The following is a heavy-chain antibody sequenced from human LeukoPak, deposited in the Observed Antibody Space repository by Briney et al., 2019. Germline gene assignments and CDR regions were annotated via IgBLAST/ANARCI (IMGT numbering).Heavy chain of an antibody. Sequence: GGSLRVSCAASGFTFSSYEMNWVRQAPGKGLEWVSYISSSGSTIYYADSVKGRFTISRDNAKNSLYLQMNSLRAEDTAVYYCARSADGSGSYYMSLFDYWGQGTLVTVSS. V-gene: IGHV3-48*03. CDR1: GFTFSSYE. J-gene: IGHJ4*02. CDR3: ARSADGSGSYYMSLFDY. CDR2: ISSSGSTI. D-gene: IGHD3-10*01.